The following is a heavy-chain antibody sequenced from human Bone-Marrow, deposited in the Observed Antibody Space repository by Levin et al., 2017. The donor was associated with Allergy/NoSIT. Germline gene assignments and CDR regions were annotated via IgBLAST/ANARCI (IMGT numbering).Heavy chain of an antibody. J-gene: IGHJ6*01. Sequence: TGGSLRLSCAASGFTVSSDSLNWVRQTPGKGLEWISVIKKNGNTFYADSVKGRFTISRDTSKNMLFLQMKSLRAEDTAVYYCARESVDDSSNPDYHYYYGFDVWGQGTTVTVSS. CDR1: GFTVSSDS. V-gene: IGHV3-66*01. CDR2: IKKNGNT. CDR3: ARESVDDSSNPDYHYYYGFDV. D-gene: IGHD4-11*01.